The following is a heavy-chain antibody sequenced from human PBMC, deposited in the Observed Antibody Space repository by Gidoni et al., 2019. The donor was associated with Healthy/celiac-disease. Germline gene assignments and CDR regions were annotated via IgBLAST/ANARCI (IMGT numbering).Heavy chain of an antibody. Sequence: GKGLEWMGGFDPEDGETIYAQKFQGRVTMSEDTSTDTAYMELSSLRSEDTAVYYCATQHCSGGSCLNFDYWGQGTLVTVSS. D-gene: IGHD2-15*01. CDR2: FDPEDGET. CDR3: ATQHCSGGSCLNFDY. J-gene: IGHJ4*02. V-gene: IGHV1-24*01.